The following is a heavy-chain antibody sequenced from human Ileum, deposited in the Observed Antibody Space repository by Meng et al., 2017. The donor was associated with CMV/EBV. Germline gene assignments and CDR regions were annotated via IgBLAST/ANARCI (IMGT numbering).Heavy chain of an antibody. D-gene: IGHD3-16*02. CDR1: GFTLSNAW. J-gene: IGHJ4*02. CDR2: IKGKTDGGTV. Sequence: GGSLRLSCTASGFTLSNAWMNWVRQTPGKGLEWVGRIKGKTDGGTVDHAAPVKGRFTISRDDSKNTLYLQMNSLETGDTAVYYCTTHIRDRDDSIWGSYRNLDWGQGTLVTVSS. V-gene: IGHV3-15*01. CDR3: TTHIRDRDDSIWGSYRNLD.